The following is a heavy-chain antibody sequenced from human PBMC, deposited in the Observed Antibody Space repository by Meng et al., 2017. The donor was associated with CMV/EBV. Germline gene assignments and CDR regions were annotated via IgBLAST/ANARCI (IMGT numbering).Heavy chain of an antibody. Sequence: GSLRLSCAASGFTFSSYSMNWVRQAPGKGLEWVSSISSSSSYIYYADSVKGRFTISRDNAKNSLYLQMNSLRAEDTAVYYCARDRIAARIYYGMDVWGQGTTVTVSS. CDR1: GFTFSSYS. D-gene: IGHD6-6*01. CDR3: ARDRIAARIYYGMDV. V-gene: IGHV3-21*01. J-gene: IGHJ6*02. CDR2: ISSSSSYI.